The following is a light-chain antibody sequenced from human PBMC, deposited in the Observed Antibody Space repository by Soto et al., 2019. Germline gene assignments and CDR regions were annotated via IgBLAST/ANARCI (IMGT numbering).Light chain of an antibody. V-gene: IGLV1-44*01. CDR3: AAWDDSLNGPV. Sequence: QSVLTQPPSASGTPGQRVIISCSGRSSNLGSNSGNWYQQLPGTAPKLLIYNTYQRPLGVPDRFSGSKSGTSASLAISGLQSEDEGDYFCAAWDDSLNGPVFGGGTKLTVL. J-gene: IGLJ3*02. CDR1: SSNLGSNS. CDR2: NTY.